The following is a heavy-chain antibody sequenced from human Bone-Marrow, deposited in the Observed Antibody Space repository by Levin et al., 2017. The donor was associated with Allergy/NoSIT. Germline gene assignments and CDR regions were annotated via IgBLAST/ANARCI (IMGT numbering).Heavy chain of an antibody. J-gene: IGHJ4*02. V-gene: IGHV4-61*02. CDR3: AREASHGDYDY. D-gene: IGHD4-17*01. CDR1: GGSISSGSYY. CDR2: IYTSGST. Sequence: PSETLSLTCTVSGGSISSGSYYWSWIRQPAGKGLEWIGRIYTSGSTNYNPSLKSRVTISVDTSKNQFSLKLSSVTAADTAVYYCAREASHGDYDYWGQGTLVTVSS.